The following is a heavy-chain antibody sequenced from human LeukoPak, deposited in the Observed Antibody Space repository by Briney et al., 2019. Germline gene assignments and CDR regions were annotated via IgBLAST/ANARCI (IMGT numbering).Heavy chain of an antibody. J-gene: IGHJ6*02. CDR2: ISAYNGNT. D-gene: IGHD2-15*01. Sequence: GASVKVSCKASGYTFTSYGISWVRQAPGQGLEWMGWISAYNGNTNYAQKLQGRVTMTTDTSTGTAYMELRSLRSDDTAVYYCALRYCSGGSCYLAMDVWGQGTTVTVSS. V-gene: IGHV1-18*01. CDR3: ALRYCSGGSCYLAMDV. CDR1: GYTFTSYG.